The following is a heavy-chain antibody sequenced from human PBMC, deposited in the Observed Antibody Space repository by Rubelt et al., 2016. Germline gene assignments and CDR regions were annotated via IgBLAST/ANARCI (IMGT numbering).Heavy chain of an antibody. CDR1: GFTFSSYD. CDR3: ARLRVEDVEWELLGGYYYGMDV. D-gene: IGHD1-26*01. J-gene: IGHJ6*02. V-gene: IGHV3-30*03. Sequence: GFTFSSYDMHWVRQAPGKGLEWVALISYDGSNKYYADSVKGRFTISRDKSKNTLYLQMNSLRAEDTAVYYCARLRVEDVEWELLGGYYYGMDVWGQGTTVTVSS. CDR2: ISYDGSNK.